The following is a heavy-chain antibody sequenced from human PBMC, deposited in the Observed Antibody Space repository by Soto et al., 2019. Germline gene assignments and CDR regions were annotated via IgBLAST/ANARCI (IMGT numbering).Heavy chain of an antibody. Sequence: SQTLSLTCTVSGGSISSSSYYWGWIRQPPGKGLEWIGSIYYSGSTYYNPSLKSRVTISVDTSKNQFSLKLSSVTAADTAVYYCASEYSSSWYTPLNWGQGTLVTVSS. CDR3: ASEYSSSWYTPLN. V-gene: IGHV4-39*01. J-gene: IGHJ4*02. CDR1: GGSISSSSYY. D-gene: IGHD6-13*01. CDR2: IYYSGST.